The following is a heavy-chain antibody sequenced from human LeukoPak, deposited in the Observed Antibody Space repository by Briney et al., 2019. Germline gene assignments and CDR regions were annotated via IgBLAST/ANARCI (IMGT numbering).Heavy chain of an antibody. CDR1: GFTFRDFA. Sequence: PGGSLRLSCTSSGFTFRDFALSWFRQAPGKGLEWVGFNRTSNGGTPKSAAPVKGRFIFSRDDSKSVAYLRMNRLKTDDTAVYYCSREWGNGNELRPDYWGQGTLVTVSS. CDR2: NRTSNGGTP. V-gene: IGHV3-49*03. CDR3: SREWGNGNELRPDY. J-gene: IGHJ4*02. D-gene: IGHD1-1*01.